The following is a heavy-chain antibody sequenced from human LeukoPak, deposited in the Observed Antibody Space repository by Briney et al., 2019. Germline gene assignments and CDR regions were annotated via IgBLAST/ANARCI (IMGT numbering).Heavy chain of an antibody. CDR2: ISGSGGST. CDR1: GFIFSSYG. D-gene: IGHD3-10*01. Sequence: GGSLRLSCAASGFIFSSYGMSWVRQAPGKGLEWVSVISGSGGSTFYADSVKGRFTISRDNSKNTVYLQMNSLRAEDTAVYYCASLLNLVFAYWGQGTLVTVSS. J-gene: IGHJ4*02. V-gene: IGHV3-23*01. CDR3: ASLLNLVFAY.